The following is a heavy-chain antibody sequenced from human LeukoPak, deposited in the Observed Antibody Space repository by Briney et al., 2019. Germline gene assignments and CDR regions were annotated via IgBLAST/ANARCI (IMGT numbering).Heavy chain of an antibody. Sequence: ASVKVSCKASGGTFSSYAISWVRQAPGQGLEWMGGIIPIFGTANYAQKFQGRVTNTADESTSTAYMELSSLRSEDTAVYYCARTGVAALSFDYWGQGTLVTVSS. CDR1: GGTFSSYA. V-gene: IGHV1-69*13. CDR2: IIPIFGTA. J-gene: IGHJ4*02. CDR3: ARTGVAALSFDY. D-gene: IGHD6-13*01.